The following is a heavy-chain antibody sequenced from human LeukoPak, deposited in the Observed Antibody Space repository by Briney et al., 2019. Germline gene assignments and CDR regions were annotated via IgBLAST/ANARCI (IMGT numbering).Heavy chain of an antibody. CDR1: GYTFTSYG. CDR2: INAGNGDR. Sequence: ASVKVSCKAAGYTFTSYGINWVRQAPGQRLEWMGWINAGNGDRKYSQKFQGRVTITRDTSASTAYMELSSLRSEDTTVYYCARGSSDYPRYFDYWGQGTLVTVSS. V-gene: IGHV1-3*01. D-gene: IGHD3-22*01. J-gene: IGHJ4*02. CDR3: ARGSSDYPRYFDY.